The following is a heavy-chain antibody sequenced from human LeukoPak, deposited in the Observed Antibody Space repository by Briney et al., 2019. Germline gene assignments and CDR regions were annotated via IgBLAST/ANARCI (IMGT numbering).Heavy chain of an antibody. D-gene: IGHD1-26*01. J-gene: IGHJ6*03. CDR1: GFTLDEYA. V-gene: IGHV3-9*03. Sequence: GGSLRLSCAASGFTLDEYAMHWVRQPPGKGLEWVSGISWNSYDIGYADSVKGRFTISRDNAKNSLYLQMNSLRAEDMALYYCAKGVGTSYHYHMDVWGKGTTVIVSS. CDR3: AKGVGTSYHYHMDV. CDR2: ISWNSYDI.